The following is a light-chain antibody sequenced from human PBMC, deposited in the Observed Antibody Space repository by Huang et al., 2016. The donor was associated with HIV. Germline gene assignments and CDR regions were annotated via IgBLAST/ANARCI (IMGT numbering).Light chain of an antibody. J-gene: IGKJ1*01. CDR1: QSIRKF. CDR2: SVS. Sequence: DIQMTQSPSSLSASVGDRVTIACRACQSIRKFLNWYQQKPGEAPKLLMHSVSRLLRGVPSRFSGSGSGTDFTLTITSLQPEDFATYYCQQTDNTPRTFGQGTKVVIK. V-gene: IGKV1-39*01. CDR3: QQTDNTPRT.